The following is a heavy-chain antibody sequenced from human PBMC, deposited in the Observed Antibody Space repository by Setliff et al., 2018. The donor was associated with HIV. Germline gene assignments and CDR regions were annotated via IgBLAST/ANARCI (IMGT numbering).Heavy chain of an antibody. Sequence: GASVKVSCKASGGTFSSYAINWVRQAPGQGLEWMGGVIPIFNTPKYAQKFQGRVTITADESTSTAYMELNGLRSDDTAVYYCARGRWLQSAFDYWGQGTLVTVSS. CDR3: ARGRWLQSAFDY. J-gene: IGHJ4*02. D-gene: IGHD5-12*01. CDR1: GGTFSSYA. V-gene: IGHV1-69*13. CDR2: VIPIFNTP.